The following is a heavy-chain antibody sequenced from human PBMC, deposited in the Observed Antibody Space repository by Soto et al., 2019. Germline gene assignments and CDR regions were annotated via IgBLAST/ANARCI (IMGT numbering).Heavy chain of an antibody. D-gene: IGHD3-16*01. CDR3: ARGWGVNNYYYYGMDV. CDR2: TIPIFGTA. J-gene: IGHJ6*04. CDR1: GGTFSSYA. Sequence: QVQLVQSGAEGKKPGSSVKVSCKASGGTFSSYAISWVRQAPGQGLEWMGGTIPIFGTANYAQKFQGRVTITADKSTSTAYMELSSLRSEDTAVYYCARGWGVNNYYYYGMDVWGKGPKVTVSS. V-gene: IGHV1-69*06.